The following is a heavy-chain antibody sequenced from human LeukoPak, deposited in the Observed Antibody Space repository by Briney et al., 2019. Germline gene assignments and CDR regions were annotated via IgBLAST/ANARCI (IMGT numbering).Heavy chain of an antibody. V-gene: IGHV3-21*01. CDR2: ISSSSSYI. CDR3: ARDLLGGGAFDI. Sequence: PGGSPRLSCAASGFTFSSYSMNWVRQAPGKGLEWVSSISSSSSYIYYADSVKGRFTISRDNAKNSLYLQMNSLRAEDTAVYYCARDLLGGGAFDIWGQGTMVTVSS. J-gene: IGHJ3*02. CDR1: GFTFSSYS. D-gene: IGHD4-23*01.